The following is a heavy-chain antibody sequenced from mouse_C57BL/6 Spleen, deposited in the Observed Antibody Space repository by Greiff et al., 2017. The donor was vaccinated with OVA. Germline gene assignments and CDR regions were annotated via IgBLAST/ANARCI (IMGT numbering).Heavy chain of an antibody. CDR1: GFTFSSYA. Sequence: EVMLVESGGGLVKPGGSLKLSCAASGFTFSSYAMSWVCQTPEKRLEWVATISDGGSYTYYPDNVKGRFTISRDNAKNNLYLQMSHLKSEDTAMYYCASGGGTRAMDYWGQGTSVTVSS. V-gene: IGHV5-4*03. J-gene: IGHJ4*01. CDR3: ASGGGTRAMDY. CDR2: ISDGGSYT. D-gene: IGHD4-1*01.